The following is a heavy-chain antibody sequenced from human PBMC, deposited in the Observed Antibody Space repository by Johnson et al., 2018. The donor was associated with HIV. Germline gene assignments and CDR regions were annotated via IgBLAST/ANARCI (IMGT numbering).Heavy chain of an antibody. Sequence: QVQLVESGGGVVQPGRSLRLSCAASGFTFSNYALHWVRQAPGKGLEWVAVISYDGSNKYYADSVKGLFTISRDNSKNTLYLQMNSLRTEDTAVYYCARENVLFNAFDIWGQGTMVTVSS. D-gene: IGHD2/OR15-2a*01. V-gene: IGHV3-30*04. CDR2: ISYDGSNK. J-gene: IGHJ3*02. CDR3: ARENVLFNAFDI. CDR1: GFTFSNYA.